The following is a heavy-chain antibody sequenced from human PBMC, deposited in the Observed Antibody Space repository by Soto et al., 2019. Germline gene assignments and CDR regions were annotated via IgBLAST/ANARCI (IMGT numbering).Heavy chain of an antibody. J-gene: IGHJ5*02. V-gene: IGHV4-59*01. CDR1: GGSISSDY. D-gene: IGHD3-10*01. Sequence: SETLSLTCTASGGSISSDYWNWIRQPPGKGLEWIGYVYHSWSTKYNPSLKSRVTISVDTSKNQLSLKLSSVTAADTAVYYCARFGTSPNGNWFDPWGQGSLVTVSS. CDR2: VYHSWST. CDR3: ARFGTSPNGNWFDP.